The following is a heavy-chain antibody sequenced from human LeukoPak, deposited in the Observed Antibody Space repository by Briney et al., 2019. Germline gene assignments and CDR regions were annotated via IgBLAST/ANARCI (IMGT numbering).Heavy chain of an antibody. Sequence: PGGSLRLSCAASGFTFSSYGMHWVRQAPGKGLEWVAVISYDGSNKYYADSVKGRFTISRDNSKNTLCLQMNSLRAEDTAEYYCARDPVSHRYDFWSTSYGMDVWGQGTTVTVSS. D-gene: IGHD3-3*01. V-gene: IGHV3-30*03. J-gene: IGHJ6*02. CDR2: ISYDGSNK. CDR1: GFTFSSYG. CDR3: ARDPVSHRYDFWSTSYGMDV.